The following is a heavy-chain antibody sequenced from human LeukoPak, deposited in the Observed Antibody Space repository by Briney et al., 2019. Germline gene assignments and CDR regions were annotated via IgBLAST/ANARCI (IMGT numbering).Heavy chain of an antibody. CDR3: AKQTYYYDSSGYYYLDY. Sequence: GGSLRLSCAASGFTFSSYAMSWVRQAPGKGLEWVSAISGSGGSTYYADSVKGRFTISGDNSKNTLYLQMNSLRAEDTAVYYCAKQTYYYDSSGYYYLDYWGQGTLVTVSS. CDR2: ISGSGGST. CDR1: GFTFSSYA. D-gene: IGHD3-22*01. V-gene: IGHV3-23*01. J-gene: IGHJ4*02.